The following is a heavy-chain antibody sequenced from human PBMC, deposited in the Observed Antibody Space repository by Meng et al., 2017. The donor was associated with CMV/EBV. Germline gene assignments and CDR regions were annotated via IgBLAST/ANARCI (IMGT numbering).Heavy chain of an antibody. CDR2: ISRNSGSI. V-gene: IGHV3-9*01. J-gene: IGHJ6*02. CDR3: AKDLTKGFDGMDV. CDR1: GFTFDDYA. Sequence: GGSLRLSCAASGFTFDDYAMHWVRQAPGKGLEWVSGISRNSGSIGYADSVKGRFTISRDNAKNSLYLQMNSLRAEDTALYYCAKDLTKGFDGMDVWGQGTTVTVSS. D-gene: IGHD3-10*01.